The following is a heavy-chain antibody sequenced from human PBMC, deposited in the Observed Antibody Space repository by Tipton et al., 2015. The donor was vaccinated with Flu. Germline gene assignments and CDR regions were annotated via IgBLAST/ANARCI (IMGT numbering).Heavy chain of an antibody. D-gene: IGHD2-2*01. CDR3: AKGLYIVVVPAANEFDY. J-gene: IGHJ4*02. CDR1: GFTFSSYA. V-gene: IGHV3-23*01. CDR2: ISGSGGST. Sequence: SLRLSCAASGFTFSSYAMSWVRQAPGKGLEWVSAISGSGGSTYYADSVKGRFTISRDNSKNTLYLQMNSLRAEDTAVYYCAKGLYIVVVPAANEFDYWGQGTLVTVSS.